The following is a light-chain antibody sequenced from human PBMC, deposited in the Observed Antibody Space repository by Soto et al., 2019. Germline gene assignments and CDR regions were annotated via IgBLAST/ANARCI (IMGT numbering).Light chain of an antibody. CDR2: GAS. J-gene: IGKJ1*01. Sequence: ETVLTQSPGTLSLSPGERATLSCRASQSVSSGSLAWYQQKPGQAPRLLIYGASSRATGIPDRFTGSGSGTDFTLTISRLEPEDLAVYYCQQYGSSRTFGQGTKVDIK. CDR1: QSVSSGS. V-gene: IGKV3-20*01. CDR3: QQYGSSRT.